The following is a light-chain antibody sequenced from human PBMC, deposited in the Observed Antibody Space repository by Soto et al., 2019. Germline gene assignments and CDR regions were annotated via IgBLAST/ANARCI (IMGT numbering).Light chain of an antibody. CDR2: SNS. Sequence: QSVLIQPPSASGTPGQRVTISCSGSNSNIGSNTANWYQQLPGTAPKLLIHSNSQRPSGVPDRFSGSKSGTSASLAISGLQSEDEADYYCASCDDSLNGFYVFGTGTKLTVL. V-gene: IGLV1-44*01. CDR1: NSNIGSNT. CDR3: ASCDDSLNGFYV. J-gene: IGLJ1*01.